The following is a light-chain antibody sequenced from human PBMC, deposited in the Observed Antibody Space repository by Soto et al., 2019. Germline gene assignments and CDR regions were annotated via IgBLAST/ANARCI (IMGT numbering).Light chain of an antibody. CDR1: QSVSSSY. Sequence: IVLTQSPGTLSLSPWERATLSCRASQSVSSSYLAWYQQKPGQAPRLLIYGASTGATGLPARFSGSGSGTEFTLTINSLQAEDCAVYYCQQSYSTPQTFGQGTKVDIK. V-gene: IGKV3D-7*01. J-gene: IGKJ1*01. CDR2: GAS. CDR3: QQSYSTPQT.